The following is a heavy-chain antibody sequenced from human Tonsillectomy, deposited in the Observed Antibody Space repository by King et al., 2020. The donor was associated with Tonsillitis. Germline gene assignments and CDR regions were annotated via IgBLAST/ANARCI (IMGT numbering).Heavy chain of an antibody. CDR2: ISYDGSNK. V-gene: IGHV3-30*04. Sequence: VQLVESGGGVVQPGRSLRLSCAASGFTFSSYAMHWVRQTPGKGLEWVALISYDGSNKYYTDSVKGRFTISRDNSKNTLYLQMNSLRAEDTAVYYCATVPSSSWYYFDYWGQGTLVTVSS. D-gene: IGHD6-13*01. CDR1: GFTFSSYA. J-gene: IGHJ4*02. CDR3: ATVPSSSWYYFDY.